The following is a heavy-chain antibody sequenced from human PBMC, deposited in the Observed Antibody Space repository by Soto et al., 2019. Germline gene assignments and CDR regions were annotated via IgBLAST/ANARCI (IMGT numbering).Heavy chain of an antibody. V-gene: IGHV1-69*08. CDR1: GGNFNSHN. J-gene: IGHJ6*02. CDR2: IIPTLGKP. CDR3: GRDTTTFPYYYGMDV. D-gene: IGHD3-16*01. Sequence: VQLVQSGAEVKKPGSSVKVSCKASGGNFNSHNINWVRQAPGQGLEWMGRIIPTLGKPNYAQKFQGRVTXSAATSTSTAYMELSSLNSDDTAVYYCGRDTTTFPYYYGMDVWGQGTTVTVSS.